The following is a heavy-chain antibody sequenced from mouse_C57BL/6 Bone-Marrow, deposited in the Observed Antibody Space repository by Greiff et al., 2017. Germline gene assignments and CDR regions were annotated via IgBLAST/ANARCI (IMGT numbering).Heavy chain of an antibody. CDR2: ISDGGSYT. Sequence: EVQVVESGGGLVKPGGSLKLSCAASGFTFSSYAMSWVRQTPEKRLEWVATISDGGSYTYYPDNVKGRFTISRDNAKNNLYLQMSHLKSEDTAMYYCARDDYGTLYYFDYWGQGTTLTVSS. D-gene: IGHD1-1*01. V-gene: IGHV5-4*01. CDR1: GFTFSSYA. J-gene: IGHJ2*01. CDR3: ARDDYGTLYYFDY.